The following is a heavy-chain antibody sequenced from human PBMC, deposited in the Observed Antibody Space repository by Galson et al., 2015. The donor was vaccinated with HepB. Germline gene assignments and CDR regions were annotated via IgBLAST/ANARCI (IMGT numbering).Heavy chain of an antibody. V-gene: IGHV3-33*01. CDR3: ARHKLQMNAFDI. D-gene: IGHD1-26*01. CDR2: IWYDGSNK. J-gene: IGHJ3*02. CDR1: GFTFSSYG. Sequence: SLRLSCAASGFTFSSYGMHWVRQAPGKGLEWVAVIWYDGSNKYYADSVKGRFTISRDNSKNTLYLQMNSLRAEDTAVYYCARHKLQMNAFDIWGQGTMVTVSS.